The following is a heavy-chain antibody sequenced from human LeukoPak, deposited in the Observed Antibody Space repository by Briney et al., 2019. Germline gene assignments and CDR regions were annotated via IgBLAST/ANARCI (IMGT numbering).Heavy chain of an antibody. CDR3: ARVMTGDRNYYYYMDV. CDR2: IYTSGST. CDR1: GGSISNYY. D-gene: IGHD7-27*01. J-gene: IGHJ6*03. Sequence: SETLSLTCTVSGGSISNYYWSWIRQPAGKGLEWIGRIYTSGSTNYNPSLKSRVTMSVDTSKNQFSLKLSSVTAADTAVYYCARVMTGDRNYYYYMDVWGKGTTVTISS. V-gene: IGHV4-4*07.